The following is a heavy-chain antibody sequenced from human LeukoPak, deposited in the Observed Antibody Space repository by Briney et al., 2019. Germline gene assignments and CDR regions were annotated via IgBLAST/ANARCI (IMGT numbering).Heavy chain of an antibody. D-gene: IGHD6-13*01. CDR2: INPNSGGT. J-gene: IGHJ4*02. V-gene: IGHV1-2*02. Sequence: GASVKVSCKASGYTFTGYYLHWVRQAPGQGLEWMGWINPNSGGTNYAQKFQGRVTMTRDTSISTAYMELSRLRSDDTAVYYCATIQQLGGTSFDYWGQGTLVTVSS. CDR1: GYTFTGYY. CDR3: ATIQQLGGTSFDY.